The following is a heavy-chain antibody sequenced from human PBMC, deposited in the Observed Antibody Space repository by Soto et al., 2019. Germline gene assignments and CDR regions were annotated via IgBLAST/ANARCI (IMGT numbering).Heavy chain of an antibody. CDR3: ARHPRTYYYDSSGHFFDY. CDR1: GGSISSSSYY. V-gene: IGHV4-39*01. D-gene: IGHD3-22*01. CDR2: IYYSGST. J-gene: IGHJ4*02. Sequence: QLQLQESGPGLVKPSETLSLTCTVSGGSISSSSYYWGWIRQPPGKGLEWIGSIYYSGSTYYNPSLKSRVTISGDTSKNQFSLKLSSVTAADTAVYYCARHPRTYYYDSSGHFFDYWGQGTLVTVSS.